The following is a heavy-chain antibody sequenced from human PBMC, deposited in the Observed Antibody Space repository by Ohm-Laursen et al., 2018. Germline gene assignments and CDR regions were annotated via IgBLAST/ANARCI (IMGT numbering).Heavy chain of an antibody. V-gene: IGHV4-31*03. D-gene: IGHD4-17*01. Sequence: TLSLTCTFSGGSISSGGYYWSWIRQHPGKGLEWIGYIYYSGSTYYNPSLKSRVTISVDTSKNQFSLKLSSVTAADTAVYYCARDALYGDYVDYWGQGTQVTVSS. CDR3: ARDALYGDYVDY. CDR2: IYYSGST. J-gene: IGHJ4*02. CDR1: GGSISSGGYY.